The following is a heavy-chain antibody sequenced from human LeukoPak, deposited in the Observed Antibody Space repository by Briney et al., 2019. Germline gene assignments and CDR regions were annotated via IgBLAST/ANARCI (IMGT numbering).Heavy chain of an antibody. D-gene: IGHD4-23*01. J-gene: IGHJ4*02. CDR2: ITGRGGSS. CDR3: AKHPGPYGGNPFNS. CDR1: GFTFNNFA. Sequence: SGGSLRLSCAASGFTFNNFALSWVRQAPEKGLEWVATITGRGGSSSHAASVKGRFTISRDNSNNTLYLHMSSLRADDTAVYYCAKHPGPYGGNPFNSWGLGMLVTVSS. V-gene: IGHV3-23*01.